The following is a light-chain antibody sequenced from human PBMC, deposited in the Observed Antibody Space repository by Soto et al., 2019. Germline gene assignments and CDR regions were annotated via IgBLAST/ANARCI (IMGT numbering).Light chain of an antibody. CDR3: LQHNSFPFT. CDR1: QGIGNF. J-gene: IGKJ2*01. V-gene: IGKV1-17*03. Sequence: DLQMTQSPSAMSASEGDRVTITCRASQGIGNFLAWFQQKPGKVPRRLMYAASIFDGGVPSRFSGSGSGTEFTLTISSLQPEDCATYFCLQHNSFPFTFGRGTRLEI. CDR2: AAS.